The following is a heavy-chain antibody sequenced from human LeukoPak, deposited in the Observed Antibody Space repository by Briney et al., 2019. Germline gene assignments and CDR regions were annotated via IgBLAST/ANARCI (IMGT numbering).Heavy chain of an antibody. Sequence: GGSLRLSCAASGFTFSTYSMNWVRQAPGKGLEWVSSISSSSSYIYYADSVKGRFTISRDNAKSSLYLQMNSLRADDTAVYYCARDLSSSPGDDYFDYWGQGTLVTVSS. V-gene: IGHV3-21*04. CDR2: ISSSSSYI. CDR3: ARDLSSSPGDDYFDY. CDR1: GFTFSTYS. J-gene: IGHJ4*02. D-gene: IGHD6-6*01.